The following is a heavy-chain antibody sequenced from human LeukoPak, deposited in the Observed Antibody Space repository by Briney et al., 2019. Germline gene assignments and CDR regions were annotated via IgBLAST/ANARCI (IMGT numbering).Heavy chain of an antibody. CDR1: GFTFSSYY. D-gene: IGHD3-22*01. Sequence: GASLRLSCAASGFTFSSYYMNWVRQAPGKGLEWVSSISSSSSYIYYADSVKGRFTISRDNAKNSLYLQMNSLRAEDTAVYYCARGQYYYDSSGNNWFDPWGQGTLVTVSS. CDR3: ARGQYYYDSSGNNWFDP. J-gene: IGHJ5*02. V-gene: IGHV3-21*01. CDR2: ISSSSSYI.